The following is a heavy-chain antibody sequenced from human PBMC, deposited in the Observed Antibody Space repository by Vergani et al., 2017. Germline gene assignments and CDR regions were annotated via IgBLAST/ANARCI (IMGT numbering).Heavy chain of an antibody. CDR2: IYYSGST. Sequence: QVQLQQWGAGLLKPSETLSLTCTVSGGSISSYYWSWIRQPPGKGLEWIGYIYYSGSTNYNPSLKSRVTISVDTSKNQFSLKLSSVTAADTAVYYCAATGYSSGWYSNYWGQGTLVTVSS. J-gene: IGHJ4*02. D-gene: IGHD6-19*01. V-gene: IGHV4-59*01. CDR3: AATGYSSGWYSNY. CDR1: GGSISSYY.